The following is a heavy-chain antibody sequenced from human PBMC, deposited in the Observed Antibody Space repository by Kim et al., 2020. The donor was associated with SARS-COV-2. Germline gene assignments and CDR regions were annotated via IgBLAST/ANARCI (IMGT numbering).Heavy chain of an antibody. V-gene: IGHV3-23*01. CDR2: ISGSGGST. J-gene: IGHJ2*01. D-gene: IGHD3-3*01. CDR3: AKGIRFLEWLPMAGYFDL. Sequence: GGSLRLSCAASGFTFSSYAMSWVRQAPGKGLEWVSAISGSGGSTYYADSVKGRFTISRDNSKNTLYLQMNSLRAEDTAVYYCAKGIRFLEWLPMAGYFDLWGRGTLVTVSS. CDR1: GFTFSSYA.